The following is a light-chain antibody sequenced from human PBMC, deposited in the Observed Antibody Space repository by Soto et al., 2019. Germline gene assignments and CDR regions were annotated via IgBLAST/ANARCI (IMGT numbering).Light chain of an antibody. CDR2: EVS. J-gene: IGLJ3*02. CDR3: SSYTSSSTLGV. CDR1: SSDVGGYNY. V-gene: IGLV2-14*01. Sequence: QSALTQPASVSGSPGQSITISCTGTSSDVGGYNYVSWYQQHPGKAPKLMIYEVSNRPSGVSNLFSGSKSGNTASLTISGLQAEDEADYHCSSYTSSSTLGVFGGGTKLTVL.